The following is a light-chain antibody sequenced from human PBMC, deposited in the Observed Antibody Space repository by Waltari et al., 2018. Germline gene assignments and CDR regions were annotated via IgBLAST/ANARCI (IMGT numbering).Light chain of an antibody. J-gene: IGLJ3*02. CDR2: DVT. V-gene: IGLV2-14*03. CDR1: RNYIGGPDF. CDR3: FSFTPTSRLAM. Sequence: QSALTPPASVSGSPGQSIPISCTGTRNYIGGPDFVSWYQQHPGQAPKLLIYDVTKRASWISSRFSGSKSGNTASLTISGLQAEDEADYYCFSFTPTSRLAMFAGGTKLTV.